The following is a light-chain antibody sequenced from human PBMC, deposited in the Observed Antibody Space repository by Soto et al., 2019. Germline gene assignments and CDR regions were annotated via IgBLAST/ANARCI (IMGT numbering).Light chain of an antibody. Sequence: IQMPQSPSTLSGSVGDRFTITCRSSQTISIWLAWYHQKPGKAPKLLIYKASTLKSGVPSRFSGSGSGTEFTLTISSLQPDDFATYYCQHYNSYSEAFGQGTKVDIK. J-gene: IGKJ1*01. V-gene: IGKV1-5*03. CDR1: QTISIW. CDR3: QHYNSYSEA. CDR2: KAS.